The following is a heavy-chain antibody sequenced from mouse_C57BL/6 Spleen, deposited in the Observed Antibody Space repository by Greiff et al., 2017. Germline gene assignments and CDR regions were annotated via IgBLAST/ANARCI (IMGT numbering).Heavy chain of an antibody. V-gene: IGHV14-1*01. D-gene: IGHD1-1*01. CDR1: GFNFTDYY. CDR3: TKATGVATNYFDY. J-gene: IGHJ2*01. Sequence: VQLQQSGAELVRPGASVKLSCTASGFNFTDYYMHWVKQRPEQGLEWIGRIDPEDGDTEYAPKFQGKATMTADTSSNTAYLQLSSLTSEDTAVYYCTKATGVATNYFDYWGQGTTLTVSS. CDR2: IDPEDGDT.